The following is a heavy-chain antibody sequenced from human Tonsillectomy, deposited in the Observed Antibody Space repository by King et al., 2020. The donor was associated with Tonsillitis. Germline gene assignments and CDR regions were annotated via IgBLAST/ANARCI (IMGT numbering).Heavy chain of an antibody. V-gene: IGHV2-5*02. J-gene: IGHJ4*02. D-gene: IGHD6-13*01. Sequence: TLKESGPTLVKPTQTLTLTCTFSGFSLSTSGVGVGWIRQPPGKALEWLALIYWDDDKRYSPSLRSRLTITKDTSKNQVVLAMTNVDPVDTATYYCAHSRSSSGYVRGDYFDYWGQGTRVTVSS. CDR1: GFSLSTSGVG. CDR2: IYWDDDK. CDR3: AHSRSSSGYVRGDYFDY.